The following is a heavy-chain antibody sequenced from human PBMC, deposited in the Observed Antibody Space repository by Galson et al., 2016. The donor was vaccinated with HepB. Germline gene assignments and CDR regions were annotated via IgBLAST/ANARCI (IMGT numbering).Heavy chain of an antibody. CDR2: ISGRSKAT. V-gene: IGHV3-48*02. D-gene: IGHD4-11*01. J-gene: IGHJ4*02. CDR3: ASGDYSLYSLDY. CDR1: GFIFSTYY. Sequence: SLRLSCAASGFIFSTYYMNWVRQAPGKGLEWVSYISGRSKATQYADSVKGRFTISRDNAKNSVYLQMDSLRDDDTAVYYCASGDYSLYSLDYWGQGTLVTVSS.